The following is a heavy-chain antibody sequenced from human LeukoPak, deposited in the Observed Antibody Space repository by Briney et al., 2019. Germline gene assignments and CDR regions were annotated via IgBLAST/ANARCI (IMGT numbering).Heavy chain of an antibody. J-gene: IGHJ4*02. Sequence: GGSLRLSCAASGFTFSSYAMHWVRQAPGKGLEWVAVISYDGSNKYYADSVEGRFTISRDNSKNTLYLQMNSLRAEDTAVYYCARAGYGDYVPAFDYWGQGTLVTVSS. CDR2: ISYDGSNK. CDR1: GFTFSSYA. D-gene: IGHD4-17*01. CDR3: ARAGYGDYVPAFDY. V-gene: IGHV3-30-3*01.